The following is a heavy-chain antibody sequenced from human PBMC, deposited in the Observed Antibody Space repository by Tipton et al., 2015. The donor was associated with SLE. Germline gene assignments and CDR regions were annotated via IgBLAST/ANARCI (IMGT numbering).Heavy chain of an antibody. Sequence: SLRLSCAASGFTFSSYAMSWVRQAPGKGLEWVSIITNVGDTTYYADSVKGRFTISRDNSKTTMFLQMNSLRAEDTAMYFCAKADDYGDSVPFDYWGQGTLVTVSS. CDR3: AKADDYGDSVPFDY. CDR1: GFTFSSYA. V-gene: IGHV3-23*01. J-gene: IGHJ4*02. CDR2: ITNVGDTT. D-gene: IGHD4-17*01.